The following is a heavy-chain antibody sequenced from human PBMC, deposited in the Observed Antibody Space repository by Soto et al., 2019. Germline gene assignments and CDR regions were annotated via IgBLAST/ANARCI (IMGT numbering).Heavy chain of an antibody. V-gene: IGHV1-8*01. D-gene: IGHD3-16*01. CDR2: MNPGSGDT. CDR1: GYRFSNND. J-gene: IGHJ5*02. CDR3: ARMETFGSLNWFDP. Sequence: APLKVSWKASGYRFSNNDGSWGRQDTGQGLEWMGWMNPGSGDTGYAQKFQGRVTMTGDISIATAYMELSSLRSDDTAIYYCARMETFGSLNWFDPWGQGTLVTVSS.